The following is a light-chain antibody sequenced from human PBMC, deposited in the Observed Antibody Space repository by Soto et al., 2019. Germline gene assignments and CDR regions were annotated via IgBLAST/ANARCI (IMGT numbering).Light chain of an antibody. V-gene: IGKV1-5*03. CDR3: QQYSTYSRT. CDR2: KAS. J-gene: IGKJ1*01. CDR1: QSISSW. Sequence: DIQMTQSPSTLSASVGDRVTITCRASQSISSWLAWYQQKPGKAPKLLIYKASSLESGVPSRFSGNGSGTEFTLTISSLQPEDFANYYCQQYSTYSRTFGQGTKVEIK.